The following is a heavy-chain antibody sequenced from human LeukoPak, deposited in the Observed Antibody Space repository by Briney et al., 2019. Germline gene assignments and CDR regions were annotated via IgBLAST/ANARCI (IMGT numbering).Heavy chain of an antibody. Sequence: GGSLRLSCAASGFTFSSYAMSWVRQAPGKGLEWVSAISGSGGSTYYADSVKGRFTISRDNSKNTLYLQMNSLRAEDTAVYYCARVQPHPPLSSSWYFGFFDIWGQGTMVTVSS. CDR2: ISGSGGST. CDR3: ARVQPHPPLSSSWYFGFFDI. D-gene: IGHD6-13*01. CDR1: GFTFSSYA. V-gene: IGHV3-23*01. J-gene: IGHJ3*02.